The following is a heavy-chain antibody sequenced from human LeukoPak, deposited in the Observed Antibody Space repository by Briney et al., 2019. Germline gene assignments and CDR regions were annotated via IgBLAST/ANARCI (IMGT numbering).Heavy chain of an antibody. D-gene: IGHD3-16*01. CDR3: ARHFLYDPFDP. J-gene: IGHJ5*02. CDR2: IYYSGST. CDR1: GGSISSYY. Sequence: SETLSLTCTVSGGSISSYYWSWIRQPPGKGLEWIGYIYYSGSTNYNPSLKSRVTISVDTSKNQFSLKLSSMTAADTAVYYCARHFLYDPFDPWGQGTLVTVSS. V-gene: IGHV4-59*08.